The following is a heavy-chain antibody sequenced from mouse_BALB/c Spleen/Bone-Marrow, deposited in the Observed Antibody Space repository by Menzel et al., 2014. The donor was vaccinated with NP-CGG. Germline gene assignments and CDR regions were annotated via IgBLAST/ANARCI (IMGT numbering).Heavy chain of an antibody. J-gene: IGHJ4*01. CDR2: IYPGDGDT. Sequence: VQLVESGAELARPGASVKLSCKASGYTFTSYWMQWVKQRPGQGLEWIGAIYPGDGDTRYTQKFRGKATLTADKSSNTAYMQLSSLTSEDSAVYFCASPYGNYDAKDYWGQGTSVTVSS. V-gene: IGHV1-87*01. D-gene: IGHD2-1*01. CDR3: ASPYGNYDAKDY. CDR1: GYTFTSYW.